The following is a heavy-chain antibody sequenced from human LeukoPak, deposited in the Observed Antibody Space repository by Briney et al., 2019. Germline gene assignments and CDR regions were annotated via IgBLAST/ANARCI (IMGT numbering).Heavy chain of an antibody. J-gene: IGHJ4*02. Sequence: GESLKISCKGSGYSFTTYWIGWVRQMPGKGLEWMGIIYPGDSDTRYTPSFQGQVTISADKSINTAYLHWSSLKASDTAMYYCARRYCSGSSCYPDYWGQGTLVTVSS. CDR2: IYPGDSDT. CDR3: ARRYCSGSSCYPDY. CDR1: GYSFTTYW. V-gene: IGHV5-51*01. D-gene: IGHD2-15*01.